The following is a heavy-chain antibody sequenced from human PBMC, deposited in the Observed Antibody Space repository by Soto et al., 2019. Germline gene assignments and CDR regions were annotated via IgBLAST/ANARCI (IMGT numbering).Heavy chain of an antibody. Sequence: QVQLVQSGAEVKKPGASVKVSCKASGYTFASHDINWVRQATGQGLEWMGWMNPRSGNTGYAQKFQDRVTMTRDNSISTVYMELSNLRPEDPAVYYCARGLGDSSWSDASDIWGQGTMVTVSS. V-gene: IGHV1-8*01. CDR2: MNPRSGNT. D-gene: IGHD2-2*01. CDR3: ARGLGDSSWSDASDI. J-gene: IGHJ3*02. CDR1: GYTFASHD.